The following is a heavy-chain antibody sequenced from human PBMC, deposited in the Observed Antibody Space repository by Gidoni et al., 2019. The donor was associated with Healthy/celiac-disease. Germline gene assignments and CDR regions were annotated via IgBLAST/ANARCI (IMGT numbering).Heavy chain of an antibody. CDR1: GGSFSGYY. J-gene: IGHJ4*02. CDR2: INHSGST. V-gene: IGHV4-34*01. Sequence: QVQLQQWGAGLLKPSETLSLTCAVYGGSFSGYYWSWIRQPPGKGLEWIGEINHSGSTNYNPSLKSRVTISVDTSKNQFSLKLSSVTAADTAVYYCARARRRGSQLAWGQGTLVTVSS. D-gene: IGHD6-13*01. CDR3: ARARRRGSQLA.